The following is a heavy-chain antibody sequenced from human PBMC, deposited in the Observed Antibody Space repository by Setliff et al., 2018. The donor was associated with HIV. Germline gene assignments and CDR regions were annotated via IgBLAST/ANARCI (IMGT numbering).Heavy chain of an antibody. J-gene: IGHJ4*02. Sequence: PSETLSLTCTVSGGSISSGGYYWSWIRQHPGKGLEWIGYIYSGNTYYNPSLKSRLTISRDDAKSSLYLQMKSLRAEDTAMYYCLTHHGDPDYWGRGTLVTVSS. D-gene: IGHD4-17*01. CDR2: IYSGNT. CDR3: LTHHGDPDY. CDR1: GGSISSGGYY. V-gene: IGHV4-31*08.